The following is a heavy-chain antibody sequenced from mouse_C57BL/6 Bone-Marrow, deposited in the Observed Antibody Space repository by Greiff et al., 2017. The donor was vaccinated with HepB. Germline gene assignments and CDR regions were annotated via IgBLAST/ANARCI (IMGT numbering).Heavy chain of an antibody. CDR2: IYPGDGDT. CDR1: GYAFSSSW. V-gene: IGHV1-82*01. CDR3: ARYEDY. J-gene: IGHJ2*01. Sequence: VQLQESGPELVKPGASVKISCKASGYAFSSSWMNWVKQRPGKGLEWIGRIYPGDGDTNYNGKFKGKATLTADKSSSTAYMQLSSLTSEDSAVYFCARYEDYWGQGTTLTVSS. D-gene: IGHD2-3*01.